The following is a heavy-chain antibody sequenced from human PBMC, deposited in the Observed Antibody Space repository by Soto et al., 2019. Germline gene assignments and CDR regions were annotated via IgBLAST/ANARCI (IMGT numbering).Heavy chain of an antibody. CDR3: ASAGSGGWADAFDI. D-gene: IGHD6-19*01. J-gene: IGHJ3*02. CDR2: IIPILGIA. Sequence: QVQLVQSGAEVKKPGSSVKVSCKASGGTFSSYTISWVRQAPGQGLEWMGRIIPILGIANYAQKFQGRVTITADKSTSTAYMELSSLRSEDTAVYYCASAGSGGWADAFDIWGQGTMVTVSS. CDR1: GGTFSSYT. V-gene: IGHV1-69*02.